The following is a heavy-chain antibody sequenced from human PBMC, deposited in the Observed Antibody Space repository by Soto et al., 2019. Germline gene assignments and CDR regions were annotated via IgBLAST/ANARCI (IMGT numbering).Heavy chain of an antibody. V-gene: IGHV3-7*05. CDR3: AREIGYYDILTGYFPLDDYYGMDV. CDR2: IKQDGSEK. D-gene: IGHD3-9*01. J-gene: IGHJ6*02. CDR1: GFTFSSYW. Sequence: HPGGSLRLSCAASGFTFSSYWMSWVRQAPGKGLEWVANIKQDGSEKYYVDSVKGRFTISRDNAKNSLYLQMNSLRAEDTAVYYCAREIGYYDILTGYFPLDDYYGMDVWGQGTTVTVSS.